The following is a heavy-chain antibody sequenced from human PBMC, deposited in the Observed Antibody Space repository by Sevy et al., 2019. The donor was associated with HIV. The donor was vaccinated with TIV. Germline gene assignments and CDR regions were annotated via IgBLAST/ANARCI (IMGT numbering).Heavy chain of an antibody. CDR3: AKDSSRFLEWSNYYGMDV. CDR2: ISYDGSNK. J-gene: IGHJ6*02. D-gene: IGHD3-3*01. V-gene: IGHV3-30*18. CDR1: GFTFSSYG. Sequence: GGSLRLSCAASGFTFSSYGMHWVRQAPGKGLEWVAVISYDGSNKYYADSVKGRFTISRDNSKNTLYLQMNSLRAEDTAVCYCAKDSSRFLEWSNYYGMDVWGQGTTVTVSS.